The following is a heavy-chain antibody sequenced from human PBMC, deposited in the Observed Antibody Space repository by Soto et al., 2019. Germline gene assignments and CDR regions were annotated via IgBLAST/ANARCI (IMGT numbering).Heavy chain of an antibody. D-gene: IGHD5-18*01. V-gene: IGHV4-34*01. Sequence: QVQLQQWGAGLLKPSETLSLTCAVYGGSFSGYYWSWIRQPPGKGLEWIGEINHSGSTNYNPSLKSRVTITGDTSKNQFSLKLSSVTAADTAVYYCARGVRRSYGYFTDYWGQGTLVTVSS. J-gene: IGHJ4*02. CDR3: ARGVRRSYGYFTDY. CDR1: GGSFSGYY. CDR2: INHSGST.